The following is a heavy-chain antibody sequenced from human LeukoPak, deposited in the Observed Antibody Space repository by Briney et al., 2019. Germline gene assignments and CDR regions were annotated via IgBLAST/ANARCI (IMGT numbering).Heavy chain of an antibody. CDR3: ATYSSSNGREFQY. J-gene: IGHJ1*01. V-gene: IGHV3-7*01. Sequence: GGSLRLSCAASGFTFSGYGMHWVRQAPGKGLEWVANIQQHGSETYYGDSVKGRFTISRDNAKNSLYLQMNSLRAEDTAVYYCATYSSSNGREFQYWGQGTLVTVSS. D-gene: IGHD2-2*01. CDR1: GFTFSGYG. CDR2: IQQHGSET.